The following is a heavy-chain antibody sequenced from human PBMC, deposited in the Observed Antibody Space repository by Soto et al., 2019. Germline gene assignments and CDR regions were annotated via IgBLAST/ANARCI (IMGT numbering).Heavy chain of an antibody. CDR2: IYSGGST. Sequence: FIVSSGWMNWVRKKTGKGLEWVSVIYSGGSTYYADSVKGRFTISRDNPKNTLYLQMNSLRAEDTAVYYCARVCPRVIRIVEFIDGLASRAHGTPVPVSS. CDR1: FIVSSGW. J-gene: IGHJ5*01. D-gene: IGHD3-3*01. CDR3: ARVCPRVIRIVEFIDGLAS. V-gene: IGHV3-53*01.